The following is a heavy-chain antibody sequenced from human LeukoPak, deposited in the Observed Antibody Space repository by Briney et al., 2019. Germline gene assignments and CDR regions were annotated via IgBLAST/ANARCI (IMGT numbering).Heavy chain of an antibody. CDR3: AKGAGYSYGHFDY. Sequence: TGGSLRLSCAASGFTFSSYSMSWVRQAPGKGLEWVSSISTSSSYIYYADSVKGRFTISRDNSKNTLYLQMNSLRAEDTAVYYCAKGAGYSYGHFDYWGQGTLVTVSS. V-gene: IGHV3-21*04. CDR2: ISTSSSYI. D-gene: IGHD5-18*01. CDR1: GFTFSSYS. J-gene: IGHJ4*02.